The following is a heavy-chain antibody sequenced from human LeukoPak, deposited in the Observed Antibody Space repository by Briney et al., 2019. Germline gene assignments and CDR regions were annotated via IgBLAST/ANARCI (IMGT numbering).Heavy chain of an antibody. Sequence: PGGSLRLSCEASEFTFSDFGMNWVRQTPGKGLEWISRISSSGSLVNYADSVKGRFTISRDNAKNSMYLQINSLRVDDAAVYYCVRGQGYCSDVRCSPGYYMDVWGNGTTVTVSS. J-gene: IGHJ6*03. CDR2: ISSSGSLV. CDR3: VRGQGYCSDVRCSPGYYMDV. D-gene: IGHD2-15*01. V-gene: IGHV3-21*01. CDR1: EFTFSDFG.